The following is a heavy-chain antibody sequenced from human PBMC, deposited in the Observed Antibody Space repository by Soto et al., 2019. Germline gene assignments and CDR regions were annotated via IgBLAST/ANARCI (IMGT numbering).Heavy chain of an antibody. V-gene: IGHV1-18*01. Sequence: QVQLVQSGAEVKKPGASVKVSCKASGYTFTNYGISWVRQAPGQGLEWMGWVSDYNGNTNYGKKFQGRVTLTTDTSTTTAHMELRSLRSDDTAVYDCATTTATGYFDYWGQGTLVTVSS. J-gene: IGHJ4*02. CDR1: GYTFTNYG. D-gene: IGHD1-1*01. CDR2: VSDYNGNT. CDR3: ATTTATGYFDY.